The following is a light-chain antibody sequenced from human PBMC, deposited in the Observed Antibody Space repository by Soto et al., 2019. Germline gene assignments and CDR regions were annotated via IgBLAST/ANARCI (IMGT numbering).Light chain of an antibody. CDR1: SSNIGNNY. V-gene: IGLV1-51*01. J-gene: IGLJ2*01. CDR2: DNN. CDR3: GTWDSRLSAVV. Sequence: QSVLTLPPSVSAAPGQKVTISCSGSSSNIGNNYVSWYQQLPGTAPKLLIYDNNKRPSGIPDRFSGSKSGTSATLGITGLQTGHEADYYCGTWDSRLSAVVFGGGTKLTVL.